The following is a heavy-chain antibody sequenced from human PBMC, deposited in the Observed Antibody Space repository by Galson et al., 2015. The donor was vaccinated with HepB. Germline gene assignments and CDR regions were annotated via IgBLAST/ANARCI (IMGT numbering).Heavy chain of an antibody. CDR2: IKSKTDGGTT. V-gene: IGHV3-15*01. CDR1: GFTFSNAW. Sequence: SLRLSCAASGFTFSNAWMSWVRQAPGKGLEWVGRIKSKTDGGTTDYAAPVKGRFTISRDDSKNTLYLQMNSLKTEDTAVYYCTTTYYGGNFAAIDYWGQGTLVTVSS. CDR3: TTTYYGGNFAAIDY. D-gene: IGHD4-23*01. J-gene: IGHJ4*02.